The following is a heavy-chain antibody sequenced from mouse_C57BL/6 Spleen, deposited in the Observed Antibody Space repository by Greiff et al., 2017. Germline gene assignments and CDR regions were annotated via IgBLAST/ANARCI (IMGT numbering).Heavy chain of an antibody. CDR2: ILPGSGST. D-gene: IGHD2-14*01. CDR1: GYTFTGYW. CDR3: ARSGLGYPDYYAMDY. J-gene: IGHJ4*01. Sequence: VQLQQSGAELMKPGASVKLSCKATGYTFTGYWIEWVKQRPGHGLEWIGEILPGSGSTNYNEKFKGKATFTADTSSNTAYMQLSSLTTEDTASYDCARSGLGYPDYYAMDYWGQGTSVTVSS. V-gene: IGHV1-9*01.